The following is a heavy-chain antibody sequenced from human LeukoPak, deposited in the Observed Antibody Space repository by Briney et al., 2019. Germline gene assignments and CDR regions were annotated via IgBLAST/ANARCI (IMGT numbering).Heavy chain of an antibody. D-gene: IGHD1-26*01. CDR3: AKDIGREYYYYGMDV. J-gene: IGHJ6*02. Sequence: PGGSLRLSCAASGFTFSSYAMHWVRQAPGKGLEWVAVISYDGSNKYYADSVKGRFTISRDNAKNSLYLQMNSLRAEDTALYYCAKDIGREYYYYGMDVWGQGTTVTVSS. CDR1: GFTFSSYA. CDR2: ISYDGSNK. V-gene: IGHV3-30-3*01.